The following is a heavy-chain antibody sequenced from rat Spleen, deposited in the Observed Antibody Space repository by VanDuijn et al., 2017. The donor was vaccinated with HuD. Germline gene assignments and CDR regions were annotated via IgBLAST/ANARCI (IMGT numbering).Heavy chain of an antibody. J-gene: IGHJ2*01. CDR2: ISYDGSST. Sequence: EVQLVESDGGLVQPGRSLKLSCAASGFTFSDYYMAWVRQAPTKGLEWVATISYDGSSTYYPESVRGRFTISRDNAKSTLYLQMNSLSSEDTATYYCSSDNFDYWGQGVMVTVSS. V-gene: IGHV5-29*01. CDR1: GFTFSDYY. CDR3: SSDNFDY.